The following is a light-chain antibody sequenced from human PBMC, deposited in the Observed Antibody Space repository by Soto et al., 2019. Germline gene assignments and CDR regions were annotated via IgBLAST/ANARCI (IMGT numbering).Light chain of an antibody. CDR1: QSVSSN. Sequence: IVMTQSPATLSVSPGERATLSCRASQSVSSNLAWYQQKPGQAPSLLIYGASTRATGIPARFSGSVSGTEFTLPISSLQSEDFAAYYGQQYNNWPPVTFGPGTKVDI. V-gene: IGKV3-15*01. CDR3: QQYNNWPPVT. J-gene: IGKJ3*01. CDR2: GAS.